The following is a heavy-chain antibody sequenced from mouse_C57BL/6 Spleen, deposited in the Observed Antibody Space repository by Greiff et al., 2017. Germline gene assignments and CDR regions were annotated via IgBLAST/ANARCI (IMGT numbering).Heavy chain of an antibody. CDR1: GYTFTSYW. J-gene: IGHJ2*01. CDR2: IDPSDSYT. Sequence: VKLQESGAELVMPGASVKLSCKASGYTFTSYWMHWVKQRPGQGLEWIGEIDPSDSYTNYNQKFKGKSTLTVDKSSSTAYMQLSSLTSEDSAVYYCARSYGSSLFDYWGQGTTLTVSS. D-gene: IGHD1-1*01. V-gene: IGHV1-69*01. CDR3: ARSYGSSLFDY.